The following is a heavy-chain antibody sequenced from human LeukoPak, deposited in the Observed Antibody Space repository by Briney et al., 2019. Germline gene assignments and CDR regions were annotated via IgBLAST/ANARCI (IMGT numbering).Heavy chain of an antibody. Sequence: PSETLSLTCTVSGGSVSSGTYFWGWIRQPPGKGLEWIGSMFYSGSAYYNPSLKSRLTISVDTSKNQFSLKLSSVTAADTAVYYCAKERQAHDWRPLDSWGQGTLVTVSS. J-gene: IGHJ4*02. CDR2: MFYSGSA. CDR3: AKERQAHDWRPLDS. CDR1: GGSVSSGTYF. V-gene: IGHV4-39*07. D-gene: IGHD3-3*01.